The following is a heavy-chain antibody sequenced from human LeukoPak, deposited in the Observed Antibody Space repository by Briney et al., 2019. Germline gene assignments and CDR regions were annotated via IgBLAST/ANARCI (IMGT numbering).Heavy chain of an antibody. J-gene: IGHJ4*02. CDR2: IYYTGDA. Sequence: PSETLSLTCTVSGGYISISYWSWIRQPPGKGLEWIGYIYYTGDANYNPSLKSRVAISLDTSKNQLSLNLRSVTAADTAVYYCARHEFASPFDSWGQGTLVTVSS. CDR3: ARHEFASPFDS. V-gene: IGHV4-59*08. D-gene: IGHD2-21*01. CDR1: GGYISISY.